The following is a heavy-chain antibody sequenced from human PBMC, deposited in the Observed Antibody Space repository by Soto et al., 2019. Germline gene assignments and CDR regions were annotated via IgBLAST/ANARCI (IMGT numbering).Heavy chain of an antibody. CDR2: INSDGSST. D-gene: IGHD1-1*01. CDR1: GFTFSSYW. CDR3: ARDGKHLTQHYCYYAMDV. V-gene: IGHV3-74*01. Sequence: PGGSLRLSCAASGFTFSSYWMHWVRQAPGKGLVWVSRINSDGSSTTYADSVRGRFTISRDNAKNTLYLQVNSLRAEDTAVYYCARDGKHLTQHYCYYAMDVWGQGTTVTVSS. J-gene: IGHJ6*02.